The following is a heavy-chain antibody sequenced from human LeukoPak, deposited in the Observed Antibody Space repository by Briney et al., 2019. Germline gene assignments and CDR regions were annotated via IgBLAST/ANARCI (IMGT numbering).Heavy chain of an antibody. J-gene: IGHJ5*02. CDR3: ARHAGDGYKNENWFDP. V-gene: IGHV4-59*08. D-gene: IGHD5-24*01. CDR1: GGSISSYY. Sequence: SETLSLTCTVSGGSISSYYWSWIRQPPGKGLEWIGYIYYSGSTNYNPSLKSRVNISVDTSKNQFSLKLSSVTAADTAVYYCARHAGDGYKNENWFDPWGQGTLVTVSS. CDR2: IYYSGST.